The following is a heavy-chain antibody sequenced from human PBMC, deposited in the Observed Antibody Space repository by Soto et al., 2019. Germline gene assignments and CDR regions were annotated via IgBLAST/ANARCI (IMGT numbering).Heavy chain of an antibody. J-gene: IGHJ5*02. D-gene: IGHD3-10*01. CDR1: GYTFTSYN. V-gene: IGHV1-46*01. CDR3: ARPAGRFVELCWFDP. Sequence: QVQLVQSGAEVKKPGASVKVSCKASGYTFTSYNIHWVRQAPGQGLECVGLINPRGFFTTYAQKFRGRVSMTGDTSTSVVYRELTNLRSEDTAVYYGARPAGRFVELCWFDPWVQGILVAVSS. CDR2: INPRGFFT.